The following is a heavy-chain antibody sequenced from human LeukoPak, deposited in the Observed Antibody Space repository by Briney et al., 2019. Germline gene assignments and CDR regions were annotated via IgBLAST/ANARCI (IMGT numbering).Heavy chain of an antibody. CDR3: ARMDSSPGPFDY. Sequence: SVKVSCKASGYTFTSYGISWVRQAPGQGLEWMGGIIPIFGTANYAQKFQGRVTITTDESTSTAYMELSSLRSEDTAVYYCARMDSSPGPFDYWGQGTLVTVSS. CDR2: IIPIFGTA. D-gene: IGHD6-13*01. V-gene: IGHV1-69*05. CDR1: GYTFTSYG. J-gene: IGHJ4*02.